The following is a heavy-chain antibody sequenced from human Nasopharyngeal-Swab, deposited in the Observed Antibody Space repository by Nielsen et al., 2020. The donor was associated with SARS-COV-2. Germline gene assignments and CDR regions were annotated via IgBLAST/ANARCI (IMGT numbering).Heavy chain of an antibody. Sequence: SETLSLTCTVSGGSISSSSYYWGWIRQPPGKGLEWIGSIHYTGSTYYNSSPKSRVTMSVDTSKNQFSLKLSSVTAADTAVYYCARDNAYCSAARCENWFDPWGQGTLVTVSS. D-gene: IGHD2-15*01. CDR3: ARDNAYCSAARCENWFDP. V-gene: IGHV4-39*07. CDR2: IHYTGST. CDR1: GGSISSSSYY. J-gene: IGHJ5*02.